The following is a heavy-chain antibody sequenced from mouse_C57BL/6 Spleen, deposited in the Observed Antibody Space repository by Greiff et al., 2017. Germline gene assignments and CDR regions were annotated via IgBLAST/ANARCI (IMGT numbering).Heavy chain of an antibody. Sequence: QVQLQQPGAELVKPGASVKLSCKASGYTFTSYWMHWVKQRPGQGLEWIGMIHPNSGSTNYNEKFKGKATVTVDKSSSTAYMQLSSLTSEDSAVYDCARSEIYYDYDGGFAYWGQGTLVTVSA. CDR3: ARSEIYYDYDGGFAY. CDR2: IHPNSGST. D-gene: IGHD2-4*01. CDR1: GYTFTSYW. V-gene: IGHV1-64*01. J-gene: IGHJ3*01.